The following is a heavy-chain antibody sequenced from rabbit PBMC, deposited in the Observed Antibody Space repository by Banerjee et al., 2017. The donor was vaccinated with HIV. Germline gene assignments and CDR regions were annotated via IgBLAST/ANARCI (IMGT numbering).Heavy chain of an antibody. Sequence: QEQLVESGGGLVQPEGSLTLTCKASGFDFSSGYDMCWVRQAPGKGLEWIGCIYTGGGSTYYASWARGRFTISKTSSTTVTLQMTSLTAADTATYFCARLGSAYLFDLWGPGTLVTVS. J-gene: IGHJ4*01. V-gene: IGHV1S45*01. D-gene: IGHD1-1*01. CDR3: ARLGSAYLFDL. CDR2: IYTGGGST. CDR1: GFDFSSGYD.